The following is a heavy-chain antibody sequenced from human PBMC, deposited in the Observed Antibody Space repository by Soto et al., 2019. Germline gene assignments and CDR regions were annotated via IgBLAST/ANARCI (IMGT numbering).Heavy chain of an antibody. V-gene: IGHV3-30*02. J-gene: IGHJ4*02. CDR3: TIVRVADSALDH. Sequence: GGSLRLSCVGSGFIFSNNGMHWVRQTPGKGLEWVAFMSYDGSDTFCADSVKGRFTISRDSSKNTLFLHMSNLRAEDTAMYYCTIVRVADSALDHWGQGTLVTVSS. CDR1: GFIFSNNG. CDR2: MSYDGSDT. D-gene: IGHD3-10*02.